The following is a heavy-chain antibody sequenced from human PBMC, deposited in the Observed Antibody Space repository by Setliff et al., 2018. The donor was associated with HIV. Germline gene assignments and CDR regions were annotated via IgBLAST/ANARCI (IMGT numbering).Heavy chain of an antibody. V-gene: IGHV4-4*07. CDR1: GGSISSYY. J-gene: IGHJ4*02. CDR3: ARDSIAVAGIGHYFDY. CDR2: IYTSGST. Sequence: PSETLSLTCTVSGGSISSYYWSWIRQPAGKGLEWIGGIYTSGSTNYNPSLKSRVTMSVDTSKNQFSLKLSSVTAADTAVYYCARDSIAVAGIGHYFDYWGRGIPVTSPQ. D-gene: IGHD6-19*01.